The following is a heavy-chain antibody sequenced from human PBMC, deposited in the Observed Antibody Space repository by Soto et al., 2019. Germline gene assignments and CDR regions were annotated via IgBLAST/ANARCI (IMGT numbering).Heavy chain of an antibody. CDR1: GFTFEKYW. J-gene: IGHJ4*02. V-gene: IGHV3-7*01. Sequence: DVQLLESGGALVQPGESLRLSCAASGFTFEKYWMTWARQAPGKGLELVANIKEDGSDKTYVHSVKGRFTVSRDNTKDFLCLQMNSLRDEDTAVYYCARGRSTDYWGQGTLVIVSS. CDR3: ARGRSTDY. CDR2: IKEDGSDK.